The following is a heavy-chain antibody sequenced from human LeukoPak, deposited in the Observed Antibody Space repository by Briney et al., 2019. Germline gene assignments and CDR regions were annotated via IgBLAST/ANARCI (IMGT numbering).Heavy chain of an antibody. CDR1: GFTFSSYA. CDR3: ARGTYYDDY. D-gene: IGHD3-22*01. Sequence: GGSLRLSCTASGFTFSSYAMNWVRQAPGKGLEWVSGIGAGGTFTYYADSVKGRFTISRDNAKNTLFLQMNSLRAEDAAVYYCARGTYYDDYWGQGTLVTVSS. CDR2: IGAGGTFT. J-gene: IGHJ4*02. V-gene: IGHV3-23*01.